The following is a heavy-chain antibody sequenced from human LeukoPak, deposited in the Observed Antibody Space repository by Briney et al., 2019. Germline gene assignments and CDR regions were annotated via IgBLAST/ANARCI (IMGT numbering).Heavy chain of an antibody. V-gene: IGHV3-9*01. D-gene: IGHD3-10*01. Sequence: PGGSLRLSCAASGFTFDDYAMHWVRQAPGKGLEWVSGISWNSGSIGYADSVKGRFTISRDNAKNSLYLQMNSLRAEDTALYYCAKDTGWFGESPSLLDYWGQGTLVTVSS. CDR3: AKDTGWFGESPSLLDY. CDR2: ISWNSGSI. CDR1: GFTFDDYA. J-gene: IGHJ4*02.